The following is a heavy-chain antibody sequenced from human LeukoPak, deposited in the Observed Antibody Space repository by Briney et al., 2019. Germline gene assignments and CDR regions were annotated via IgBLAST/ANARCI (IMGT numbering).Heavy chain of an antibody. CDR2: ISYDGSNK. Sequence: GGSLRLSCAASGFTFSSYGVHWVRQAPGKGLEWVAVISYDGSNKYYADSVNGRFTISRDNSKNTLYLQMNSLRAEDTAVYYCAKERGGYSYGHDAFDIWGQGTMVTVSS. D-gene: IGHD5-18*01. CDR1: GFTFSSYG. V-gene: IGHV3-30*18. J-gene: IGHJ3*02. CDR3: AKERGGYSYGHDAFDI.